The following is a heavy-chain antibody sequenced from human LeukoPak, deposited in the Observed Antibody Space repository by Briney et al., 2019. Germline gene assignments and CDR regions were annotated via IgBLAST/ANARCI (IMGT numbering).Heavy chain of an antibody. D-gene: IGHD5-12*01. J-gene: IGHJ4*02. V-gene: IGHV3-30*02. CDR2: MRYDGSNK. CDR3: AKGQRRHVDIVATTPFDY. CDR1: GFTFSRLG. Sequence: GGSLRLSCAASGFTFSRLGMHWVRQAPGKGLEWVAFMRYDGSNKYYAESVKGRFTISRDNSKNTLYLQMNSLRAEDTAVYYCAKGQRRHVDIVATTPFDYWGQGTLVTVSS.